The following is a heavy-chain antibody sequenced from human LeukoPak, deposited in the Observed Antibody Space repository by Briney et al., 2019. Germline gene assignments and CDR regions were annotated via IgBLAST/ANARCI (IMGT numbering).Heavy chain of an antibody. J-gene: IGHJ4*02. V-gene: IGHV3-30*02. CDR1: GFTFSSYD. Sequence: SGRSLRLSCAASGFTFSSYDMHWIRQAPGKGLDWVAFIRYDESDKYYADSVKGRFTISRDNSKNTLFLQMNNLRPEDTAVYYCAKSQLGWGQGTLVTVSS. CDR2: IRYDESDK. D-gene: IGHD1-1*01. CDR3: AKSQLG.